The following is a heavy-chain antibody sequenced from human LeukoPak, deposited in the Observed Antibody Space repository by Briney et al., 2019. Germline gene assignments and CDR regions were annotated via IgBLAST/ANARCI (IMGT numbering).Heavy chain of an antibody. CDR1: GGSISSYY. J-gene: IGHJ6*02. V-gene: IGHV4-59*01. Sequence: SGTLSLTCTVSGGSISSYYWSWIRQPPRKGLEWIGCIYYSGSTNYNPSLKSRVTISVDTSKNQFSLKLSSVTAADTAVYYCARGYSYVLYYGMDVWGQGTTVTVSS. CDR2: IYYSGST. CDR3: ARGYSYVLYYGMDV. D-gene: IGHD5-18*01.